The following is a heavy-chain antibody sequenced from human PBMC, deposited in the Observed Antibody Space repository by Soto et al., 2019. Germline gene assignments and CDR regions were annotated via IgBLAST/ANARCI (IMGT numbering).Heavy chain of an antibody. J-gene: IGHJ6*02. CDR1: GYTFTSYG. Sequence: ASVKVSCKASGYTFTSYGISWVRQAPGQGLEWMGWISAYNGNTNYAQKLQGRVTMTTDTSTSTAYMELRSLRSDDTAVYYCARDSGYASNYGMDVWGQGTTVTVSS. D-gene: IGHD5-12*01. CDR2: ISAYNGNT. V-gene: IGHV1-18*01. CDR3: ARDSGYASNYGMDV.